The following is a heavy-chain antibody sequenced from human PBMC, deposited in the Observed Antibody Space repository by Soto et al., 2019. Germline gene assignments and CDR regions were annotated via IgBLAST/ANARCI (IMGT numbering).Heavy chain of an antibody. CDR3: ARPTPSITMVRGVSSQGYAFDI. Sequence: ASVKVSCKASGYTFTGYYMHWVRQAPGQGLEWMGWINPNSGGTNYAQKFQGWVTMTRDTSISTAYMELSRLRSDDTAVYYCARPTPSITMVRGVSSQGYAFDIWGQGTMVTVSS. V-gene: IGHV1-2*04. D-gene: IGHD3-10*01. CDR1: GYTFTGYY. J-gene: IGHJ3*02. CDR2: INPNSGGT.